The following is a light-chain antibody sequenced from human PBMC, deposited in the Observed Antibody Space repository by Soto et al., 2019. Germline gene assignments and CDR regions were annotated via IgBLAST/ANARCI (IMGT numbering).Light chain of an antibody. Sequence: IERTQSEDKMPRAPGERGTLSGRASESVSTNLAWYQQKAGQAPRLLIYGASTRATGIPARFSGSGSGTEFTLTISGLQSEDFAVYYCQQYSIWRTFGQGTKVDNK. V-gene: IGKV3-15*01. CDR2: GAS. CDR1: ESVSTN. J-gene: IGKJ1*01. CDR3: QQYSIWRT.